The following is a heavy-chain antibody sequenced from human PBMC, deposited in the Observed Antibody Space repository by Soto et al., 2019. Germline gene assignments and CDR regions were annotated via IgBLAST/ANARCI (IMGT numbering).Heavy chain of an antibody. Sequence: GGSLSLSCAASGFTVSSNYMSWVRQAPGKGLEWVSVIYSGGSTYYADSVKGRFTISRDNSKNTLYLQMNSLRAEDTAVYYCARGYSGYDIMGAFDIWGQGTRVTVSS. CDR1: GFTVSSNY. CDR3: ARGYSGYDIMGAFDI. D-gene: IGHD5-12*01. J-gene: IGHJ3*02. V-gene: IGHV3-53*01. CDR2: IYSGGST.